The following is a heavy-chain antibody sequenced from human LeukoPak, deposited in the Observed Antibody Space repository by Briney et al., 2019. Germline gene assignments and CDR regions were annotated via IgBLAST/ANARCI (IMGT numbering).Heavy chain of an antibody. CDR3: ARQLRGEAVAGHLQPFDY. CDR2: IYSSGST. V-gene: IGHV4-4*07. D-gene: IGHD6-19*01. CDR1: GGSISSYY. Sequence: PSETLSLTCTVSGGSISSYYWSWIRQPAGKGLEWIARIYSSGSTNYNPSLKSRVTISVDTSKNQFSLKLSSVTAADTAVYFCARQLRGEAVAGHLQPFDYWGQGTLVTVSS. J-gene: IGHJ4*02.